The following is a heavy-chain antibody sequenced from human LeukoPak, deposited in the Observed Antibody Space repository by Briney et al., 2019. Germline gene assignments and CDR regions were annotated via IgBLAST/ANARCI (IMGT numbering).Heavy chain of an antibody. J-gene: IGHJ4*02. CDR3: AGLWFQWEPDY. CDR1: GSTFSTYW. CDR2: INSDGSYT. D-gene: IGHD1-26*01. Sequence: GGSLRLSCAASGSTFSTYWMHWVRQAPGKGLVWVSRINSDGSYTNYADSVKGRFTISRDNAKNTLYLQMNSLRAEDTAVYYCAGLWFQWEPDYWGQGTLVTVSS. V-gene: IGHV3-74*01.